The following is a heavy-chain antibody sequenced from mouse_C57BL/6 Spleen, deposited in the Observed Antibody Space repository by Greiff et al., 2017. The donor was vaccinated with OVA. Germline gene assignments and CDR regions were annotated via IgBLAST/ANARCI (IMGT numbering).Heavy chain of an antibody. J-gene: IGHJ3*01. CDR3: TSDGYQAWFAY. CDR1: GYTFTDYE. CDR2: IDPETGGT. V-gene: IGHV1-15*01. D-gene: IGHD2-3*01. Sequence: QVQLKESGAELVRPGASVTLSCKASGYTFTDYEMHWVKQTPVHGLEWIGAIDPETGGTAYNQKFKGKAILTADKSSSTAYMELRSLTSEDSAVYYCTSDGYQAWFAYWGQGTLVTVSA.